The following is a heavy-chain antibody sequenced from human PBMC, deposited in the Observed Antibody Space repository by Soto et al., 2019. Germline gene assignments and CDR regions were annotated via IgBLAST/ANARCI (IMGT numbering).Heavy chain of an antibody. J-gene: IGHJ4*02. D-gene: IGHD3-9*01. CDR1: GGTFKNYG. V-gene: IGHV1-69*12. CDR3: AGEVGGTGLHF. CDR2: IIPMFATA. Sequence: QVQLVQSGAEVKKPGSSVKVSCRTSGGTFKNYGFSWVRQAPGQELEWMGGIIPMFATANYGQIFQGRLTITADESTSTAYMELSSLKSEDTAVYYCAGEVGGTGLHFWGQGTLVIVSS.